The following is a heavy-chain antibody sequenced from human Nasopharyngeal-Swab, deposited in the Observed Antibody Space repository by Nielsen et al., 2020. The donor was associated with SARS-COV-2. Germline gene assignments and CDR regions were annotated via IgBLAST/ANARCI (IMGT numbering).Heavy chain of an antibody. CDR2: VSGDVAHTT. D-gene: IGHD5-12*01. V-gene: IGHV3-23*01. CDR3: ARDGRIGYGAYLDY. Sequence: GESLKISCAASGFTFSAHAMIWVRQAAGKGLEWVSAVSGDVAHTTYYVDSVKGRFTISRDNSKNTLYLQMNGLRAEDAAIYYCARDGRIGYGAYLDYWGQGTPVTVSS. J-gene: IGHJ4*02. CDR1: GFTFSAHA.